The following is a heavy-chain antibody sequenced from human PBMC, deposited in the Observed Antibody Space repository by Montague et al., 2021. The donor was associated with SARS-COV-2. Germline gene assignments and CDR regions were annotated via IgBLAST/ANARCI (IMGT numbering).Heavy chain of an antibody. CDR2: IYYSGST. Sequence: SETLSLTCTVSGGSISSSSYYWGWIRQPPGKGLEWIGSIYYSGSTYYNPSLKSRVTISVDTSKNQFSLKLGSVTAAGTAVYYCARVGRQQLVRLSGMDVWGQGTTVTVSS. CDR3: ARVGRQQLVRLSGMDV. D-gene: IGHD6-13*01. V-gene: IGHV4-39*07. J-gene: IGHJ6*02. CDR1: GGSISSSSYY.